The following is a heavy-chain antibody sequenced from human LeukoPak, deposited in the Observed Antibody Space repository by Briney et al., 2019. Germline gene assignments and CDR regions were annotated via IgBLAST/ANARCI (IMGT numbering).Heavy chain of an antibody. CDR3: AATVTLDY. CDR1: GFTFSSYG. D-gene: IGHD4-17*01. J-gene: IGHJ4*02. CDR2: ISYDGSNR. Sequence: GGSLRLSCAASGFTFSSYGMHWVRQAPGKGLEWVAVISYDGSNRYYADSVKGRFTISRDNSKNTLYLQMNSLRAEDTAVYYCAATVTLDYWGQGTLVSVSS. V-gene: IGHV3-30*03.